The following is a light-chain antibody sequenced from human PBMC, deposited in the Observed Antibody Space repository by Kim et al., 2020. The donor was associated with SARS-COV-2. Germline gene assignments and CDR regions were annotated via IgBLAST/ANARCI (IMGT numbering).Light chain of an antibody. CDR2: RAS. CDR3: QQYDHSPLT. V-gene: IGKV3-20*01. J-gene: IGKJ4*01. Sequence: SLGERATVSCRTSQTITDNYLAWYQQKPGQAPRLLIYRASTRATGIPDRFSGSGSGTHFTLTISRLEPEDFAVYFCQQYDHSPLTFGGGTKVDIK. CDR1: QTITDNY.